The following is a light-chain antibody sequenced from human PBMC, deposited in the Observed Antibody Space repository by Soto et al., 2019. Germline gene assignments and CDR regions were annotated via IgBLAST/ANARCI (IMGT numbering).Light chain of an antibody. J-gene: IGKJ2*01. V-gene: IGKV3D-15*01. CDR2: GAS. CDR3: QQYIDWPET. CDR1: QSVGSN. Sequence: EIVMTQSPATLSVSPGERATLSCRASQSVGSNLAWYQQKPGQAPSLLISGASTRATGIPARFSGSGSGTEFTLTISSLQSEVFAVYYCQQYIDWPETFGQGTKVDIK.